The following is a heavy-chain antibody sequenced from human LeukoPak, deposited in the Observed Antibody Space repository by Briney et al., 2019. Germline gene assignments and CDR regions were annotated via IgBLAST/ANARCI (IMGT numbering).Heavy chain of an antibody. Sequence: GGSLRLSCAASGFTFSSYSMNWVRQAPGKGLEWDSYISSSSSTIYYADSVKGRFTISRDNAKNSLYLQMNSLRAEDTAVYYCATQLRYFDWFDYWGQGTLVTVSS. V-gene: IGHV3-48*04. D-gene: IGHD3-9*01. J-gene: IGHJ5*01. CDR3: ATQLRYFDWFDY. CDR2: ISSSSSTI. CDR1: GFTFSSYS.